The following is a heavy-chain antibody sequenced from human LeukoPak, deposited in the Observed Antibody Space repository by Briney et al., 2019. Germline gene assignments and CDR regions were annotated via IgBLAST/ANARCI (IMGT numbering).Heavy chain of an antibody. D-gene: IGHD3-10*01. CDR2: MYYSGST. J-gene: IGHJ5*02. V-gene: IGHV4-39*07. Sequence: SETLSLTCSVSGGSISSSSYYWGWIRQPPGKGLEWIGTMYYSGSTYYNPSLKSRVAISIDTSKNQLSLKLSSVTAADTAVYYCARGPYYYGSGSYYPAWGQGTLVTVSS. CDR3: ARGPYYYGSGSYYPA. CDR1: GGSISSSSYY.